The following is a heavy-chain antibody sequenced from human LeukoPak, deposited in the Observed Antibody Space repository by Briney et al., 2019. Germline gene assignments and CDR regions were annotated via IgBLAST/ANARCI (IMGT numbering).Heavy chain of an antibody. J-gene: IGHJ4*02. CDR1: GGSISSGGYS. D-gene: IGHD3-10*01. CDR3: AREFVYGSGSYYDY. CDR2: IYHSGST. V-gene: IGHV4-30-2*01. Sequence: PSETVSLTCAVSGGSISSGGYSWSWIRQPPGKGLEWIGYIYHSGSTYYNPSLKSRVTISVDRSKNQFSLKLSSVTAADTAVYYCAREFVYGSGSYYDYWGQGTLVTVSS.